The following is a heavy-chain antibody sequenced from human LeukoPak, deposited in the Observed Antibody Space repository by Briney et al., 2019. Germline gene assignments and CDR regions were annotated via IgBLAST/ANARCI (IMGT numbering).Heavy chain of an antibody. D-gene: IGHD3-10*01. CDR2: IYYSGST. CDR3: ARAGDRNAFDI. CDR1: GGSISSYY. J-gene: IGHJ3*02. V-gene: IGHV4-59*01. Sequence: SETLSLTCTVSGGSISSYYWSWIRQPPGKGLEWIGYIYYSGSTNYNPSLKSRVTISVDTSKIQFSLKLSSVTAADTAVYYCARAGDRNAFDIWGQGTMVTVSS.